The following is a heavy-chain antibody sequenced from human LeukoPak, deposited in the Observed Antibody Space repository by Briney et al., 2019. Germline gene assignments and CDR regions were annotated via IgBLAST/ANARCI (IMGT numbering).Heavy chain of an antibody. Sequence: ASVKVPCKASGYDFISYGVDWVRQAPGQGLEWMGWISAYTGNTNYAQKLQGRVAMTTDTSTSTAYMELRSLRSDDTAVYYCARDSRYKQWLAHFDYWGQGTLVTVSS. V-gene: IGHV1-18*01. CDR2: ISAYTGNT. CDR3: ARDSRYKQWLAHFDY. J-gene: IGHJ4*02. CDR1: GYDFISYG. D-gene: IGHD6-19*01.